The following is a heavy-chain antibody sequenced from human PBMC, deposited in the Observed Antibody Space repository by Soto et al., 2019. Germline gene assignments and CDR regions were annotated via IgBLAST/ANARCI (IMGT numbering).Heavy chain of an antibody. CDR2: TYPSGST. J-gene: IGHJ4*02. CDR1: GGFISNGDYH. Sequence: QVQLQESGPGLVKPSQTLSLICTVSGGFISNGDYHWSWIRQPPGKGLEWIGYTYPSGSTYYNESIGSRVTISIDASKNQFSLKLNSVTAADTAVYYCAREGGYDSPHGCWGQGTLVTVSS. CDR3: AREGGYDSPHGC. D-gene: IGHD5-12*01. V-gene: IGHV4-30-4*01.